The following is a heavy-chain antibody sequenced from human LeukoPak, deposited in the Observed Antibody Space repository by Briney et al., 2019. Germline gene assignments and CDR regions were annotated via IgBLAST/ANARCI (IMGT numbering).Heavy chain of an antibody. J-gene: IGHJ4*02. CDR3: ARDMTMVVTYDY. CDR1: GYTFTGYY. V-gene: IGHV1-2*06. CDR2: INPNSGGT. D-gene: IGHD4-23*01. Sequence: ASVKVSCXASGYTFTGYYMHWVRQAPGQGLEWMGRINPNSGGTNYAQKFQGRVTMTRDTSISTAYMELSRLRSDDTAVYYCARDMTMVVTYDYWGQGTLVTVSS.